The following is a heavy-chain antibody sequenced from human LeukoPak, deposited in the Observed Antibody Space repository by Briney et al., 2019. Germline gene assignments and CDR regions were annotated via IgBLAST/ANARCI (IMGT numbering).Heavy chain of an antibody. CDR2: IYHSGST. V-gene: IGHV4-30-2*01. D-gene: IGHD1-26*01. CDR1: GGSISSGGYS. CDR3: ARAGIVGAYYAFDI. Sequence: SETLSLTCTVSGGSISSGGYSWSWIRQPPGKGLEWIGYIYHSGSTYYNPSLKSRVTISVDRSKNQFSLKLSSVTAADTAVYYCARAGIVGAYYAFDIWGQGTMVTVSS. J-gene: IGHJ3*02.